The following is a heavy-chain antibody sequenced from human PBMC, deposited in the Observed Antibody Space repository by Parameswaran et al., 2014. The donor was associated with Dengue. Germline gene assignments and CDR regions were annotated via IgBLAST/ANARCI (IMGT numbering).Heavy chain of an antibody. CDR2: ISSSGGST. Sequence: VRQMPGKGLEWVSAISSSGGSTYYADSVKGRFTISRDNSKNTLFLQVNSLRVEDTAVYYCGTAPDSRYYFDYWARNLVTVSS. CDR3: GTAPDSRYYFDY. V-gene: IGHV3-23*01. J-gene: IGHJ4*01. D-gene: IGHD3-3*01.